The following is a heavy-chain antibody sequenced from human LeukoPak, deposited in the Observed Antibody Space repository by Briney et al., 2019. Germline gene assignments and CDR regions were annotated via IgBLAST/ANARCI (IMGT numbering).Heavy chain of an antibody. Sequence: GASVKLSCKASGGTFSSYAISWVRQAPGQGLEWMGRIIPIFGTANYAQKFQGRVTITTDESTSTAYLELSSLRSEDTAVYYCARVFREYSYGNDWFDPWGQGTLVTVSS. CDR2: IIPIFGTA. D-gene: IGHD5-18*01. V-gene: IGHV1-69*05. J-gene: IGHJ5*02. CDR1: GGTFSSYA. CDR3: ARVFREYSYGNDWFDP.